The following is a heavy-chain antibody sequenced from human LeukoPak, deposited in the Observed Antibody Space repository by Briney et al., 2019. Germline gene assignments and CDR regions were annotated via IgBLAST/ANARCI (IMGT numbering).Heavy chain of an antibody. Sequence: SVKVSFKASGYDFINYGISWVRQAPGQGLEWMGGIIPIFGTANYAQKFQGRVTFTADESTSTAYMELSSLRSEDTAVYYCARDEYSSSSPDNWGQGTLVTVSS. CDR3: ARDEYSSSSPDN. CDR1: GYDFINYG. J-gene: IGHJ4*02. CDR2: IIPIFGTA. D-gene: IGHD6-6*01. V-gene: IGHV1-69*13.